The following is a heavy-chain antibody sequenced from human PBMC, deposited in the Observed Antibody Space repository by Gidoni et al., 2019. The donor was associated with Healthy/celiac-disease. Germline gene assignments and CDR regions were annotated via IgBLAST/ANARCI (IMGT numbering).Heavy chain of an antibody. CDR1: GGPISSSYW. V-gene: IGHV4-4*02. D-gene: IGHD3-22*01. J-gene: IGHJ4*02. CDR2: IYHSGST. CDR3: ARVYYYDSSGYYYCYFDY. Sequence: HVQLQGSGPGLVKPSGTLSPPRAVSGGPISSSYWWSWVRQPPGKGLEWIGEIYHSGSTNYNPSLKSRVTISVDKSKNQFSLKLSSVTAADTAVYYCARVYYYDSSGYYYCYFDYWGQGTLVTVSS.